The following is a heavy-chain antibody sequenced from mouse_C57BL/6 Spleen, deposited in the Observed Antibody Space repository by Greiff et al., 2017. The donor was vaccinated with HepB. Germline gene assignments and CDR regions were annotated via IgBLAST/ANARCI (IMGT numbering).Heavy chain of an antibody. V-gene: IGHV1-52*01. CDR1: GYTFTSYW. CDR2: IDPSDSET. J-gene: IGHJ3*01. Sequence: QVQLQQSGAELVRPGSSVKLSCKASGYTFTSYWMHWVKQRPIQGLEWIGNIDPSDSETHYNQKFKDKATLTVDKSSSTAYMQLSSLTSEDSAVYYCATSDGYSAWFAYWGQGTLVTVSA. CDR3: ATSDGYSAWFAY. D-gene: IGHD2-3*01.